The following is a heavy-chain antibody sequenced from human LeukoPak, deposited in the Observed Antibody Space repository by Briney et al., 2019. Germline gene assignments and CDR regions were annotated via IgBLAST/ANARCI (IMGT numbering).Heavy chain of an antibody. CDR1: GFTFSSYA. CDR3: ERVRSSSTSRDNWFDP. Sequence: GGSLRLSCAASGFTFSSYAMHWVRQAPGKGLEWVAVISYDGSNKYYADSVKGRFTISRDNSKNALYLQMNSLRAEDTAVYYCERVRSSSTSRDNWFDPWGQGTLVTVSS. D-gene: IGHD2-2*01. V-gene: IGHV3-30*04. CDR2: ISYDGSNK. J-gene: IGHJ5*02.